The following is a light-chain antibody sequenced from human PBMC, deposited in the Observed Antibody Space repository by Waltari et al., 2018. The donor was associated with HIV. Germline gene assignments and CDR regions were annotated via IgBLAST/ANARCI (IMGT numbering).Light chain of an antibody. CDR2: SAS. Sequence: EIVLTQSPVTLSLSPGERATLSFRASQSINKRFLGWAQQKPGQAPRLLIYSASSRTGGTPDRFSGSGSGTDFTLTINRLEPEDFAVYYCQHSGSSPGVTFGGGTKVDIK. CDR1: QSINKRF. V-gene: IGKV3-20*01. J-gene: IGKJ4*01. CDR3: QHSGSSPGVT.